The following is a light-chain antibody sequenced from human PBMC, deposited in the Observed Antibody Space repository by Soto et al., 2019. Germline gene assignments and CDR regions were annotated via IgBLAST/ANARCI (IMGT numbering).Light chain of an antibody. V-gene: IGLV2-14*03. CDR2: DVN. Sequence: QSALTQPASVSGSPGQSITISCTGTSSDVGGYNYVSWYQQHPDKAPKLMIYDVNNRPSGVSYRFSGSKSGNTASLTIPGLQAEDEADYYCSSYTSSSTLVFGTGTQLTVL. CDR3: SSYTSSSTLV. CDR1: SSDVGGYNY. J-gene: IGLJ1*01.